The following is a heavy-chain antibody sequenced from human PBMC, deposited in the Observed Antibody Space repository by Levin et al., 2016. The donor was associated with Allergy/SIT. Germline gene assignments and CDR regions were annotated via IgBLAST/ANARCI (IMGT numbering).Heavy chain of an antibody. V-gene: IGHV4-39*01. CDR3: AIYNIGWSSFDP. CDR1: GGSISSSSYY. D-gene: IGHD6-19*01. CDR2: IYYSGST. J-gene: IGHJ5*02. Sequence: SETLSLTCTVSGGSISSSSYYWGWIRQPPGKGLEWIGSIYYSGSTYYNPSLKSRVTISVDTSKNQFSLKLSSVTAADTAVYYCAIYNIGWSSFDPWGQGTLVTVSS.